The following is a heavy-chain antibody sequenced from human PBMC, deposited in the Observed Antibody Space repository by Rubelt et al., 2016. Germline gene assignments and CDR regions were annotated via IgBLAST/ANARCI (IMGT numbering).Heavy chain of an antibody. CDR1: GGSFSGYY. CDR3: ASQSSSGWYAFDI. Sequence: VQLQQWGAGLLKPSETLSLTCAVYGGSFSGYYWSWIRQPPGKGLEWIGEINHSGSTNYNPSLKSRVTISVDTSKNQFSLKLSPVTAADTAVYYCASQSSSGWYAFDIWGQGTMVTVSS. CDR2: INHSGST. V-gene: IGHV4-34*01. D-gene: IGHD6-19*01. J-gene: IGHJ3*02.